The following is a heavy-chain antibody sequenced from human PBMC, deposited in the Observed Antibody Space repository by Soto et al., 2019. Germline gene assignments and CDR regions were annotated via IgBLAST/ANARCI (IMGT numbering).Heavy chain of an antibody. CDR2: IWYDGSNK. V-gene: IGHV3-33*01. Sequence: QVQLVESGGGVVQPGRSLRLSCAASGFTFSSYGMHWLRQAPGKGLEWVAVIWYDGSNKYYADSVKGRFTISRDNSKNTLYLQMNSLRAEDTAVYYCARSIAAAGSFGPYYYYGMDVWGQGTTVTVSS. D-gene: IGHD6-13*01. CDR1: GFTFSSYG. J-gene: IGHJ6*02. CDR3: ARSIAAAGSFGPYYYYGMDV.